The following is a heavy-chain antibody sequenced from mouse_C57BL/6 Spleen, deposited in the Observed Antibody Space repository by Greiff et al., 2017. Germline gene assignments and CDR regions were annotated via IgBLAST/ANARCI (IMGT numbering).Heavy chain of an antibody. D-gene: IGHD1-1*01. CDR2: IDPSDSYT. CDR1: GYTFTSYW. J-gene: IGHJ4*01. V-gene: IGHV1-69*01. CDR3: AIRGLYYYGSGYKVAMDD. Sequence: QVQLQQPGAELVMPGASVKLSCKASGYTFTSYWMHWVKQRPGQGLEWIGEIDPSDSYTTYNQKFKGKATLTVDTSSSTAYMQLSILKSEVSAVYYWAIRGLYYYGSGYKVAMDDWGQGTSVTVSS.